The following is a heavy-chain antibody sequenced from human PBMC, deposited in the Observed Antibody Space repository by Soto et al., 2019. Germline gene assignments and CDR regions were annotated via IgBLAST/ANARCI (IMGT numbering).Heavy chain of an antibody. D-gene: IGHD3-9*01. CDR1: GFTFSSYA. Sequence: GGSLRLSCAASGFTFSSYAMHWVRQAPGKGLEWVAVISYDGSNKYYADSVKGRFTISRDNSKNTLYLQMNSLRAEDTAVYYCARDSPYYDILTGLFDYWGQGTLVTVSS. V-gene: IGHV3-30-3*01. CDR3: ARDSPYYDILTGLFDY. J-gene: IGHJ4*02. CDR2: ISYDGSNK.